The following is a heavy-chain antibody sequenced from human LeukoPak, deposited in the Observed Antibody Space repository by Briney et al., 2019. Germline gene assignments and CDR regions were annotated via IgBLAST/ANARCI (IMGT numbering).Heavy chain of an antibody. Sequence: GGSLRLSCAASGFTFSTYWMSWVRQAPGKGLEWVANIKQDGSDKWYVDSVKGRFTISKDNAKNSLYLQMNSLTAEDTAVYYCARGXTRLSDYWGQGTLVTVSS. D-gene: IGHD1-7*01. V-gene: IGHV3-7*01. CDR2: IKQDGSDK. CDR3: ARGXTRLSDY. J-gene: IGHJ4*02. CDR1: GFTFSTYW.